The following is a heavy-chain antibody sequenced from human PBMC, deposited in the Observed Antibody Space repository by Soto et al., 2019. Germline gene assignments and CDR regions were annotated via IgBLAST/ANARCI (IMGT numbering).Heavy chain of an antibody. J-gene: IGHJ6*02. CDR1: GGCISSGGYY. CDR3: ARDYRVETTGYYYYYGMDV. Sequence: SDSMAITCTVCGGCISSGGYYWSWIRQHPGKGLEWIGYIYYSGSTYYNPSLKSRVTISVDTSKNQFSLKLSSVTAADTAVYYCARDYRVETTGYYYYYGMDVWGQGTTVTVSS. V-gene: IGHV4-31*03. D-gene: IGHD2-21*02. CDR2: IYYSGST.